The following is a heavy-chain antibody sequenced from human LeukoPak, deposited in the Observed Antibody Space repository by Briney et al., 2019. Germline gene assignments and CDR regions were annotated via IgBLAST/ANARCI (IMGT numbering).Heavy chain of an antibody. CDR1: GFSFSSSD. D-gene: IGHD3-22*01. CDR2: IGVGFDT. V-gene: IGHV3-13*01. J-gene: IGHJ2*01. CDR3: AREVHDSRSVGWSLDP. Sequence: PGGSLRLSCATSGFSFSSSDFHWVRQATGKSLEWVSGIGVGFDTYYPDSVKGRFTIYRENARDSLYLQMTNLRADDTAVYFCAREVHDSRSVGWSLDPWGRGTLVTVSS.